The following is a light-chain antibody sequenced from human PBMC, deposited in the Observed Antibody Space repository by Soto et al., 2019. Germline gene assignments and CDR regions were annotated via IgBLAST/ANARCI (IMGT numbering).Light chain of an antibody. Sequence: DIQMTQSPSTLSASVGDRVTITCRASQSISSWLAWFQQKPGKAPKLLIYKASSLESGVPSRFSGSGSRTEITLTISEEQPGDFSTYCRLQYNNYWMFGQGTKVEIK. J-gene: IGKJ1*01. CDR3: LQYNNYWM. V-gene: IGKV1-5*03. CDR2: KAS. CDR1: QSISSW.